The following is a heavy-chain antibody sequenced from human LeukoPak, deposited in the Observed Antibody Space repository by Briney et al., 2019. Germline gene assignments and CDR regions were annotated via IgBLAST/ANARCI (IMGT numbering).Heavy chain of an antibody. D-gene: IGHD6-13*01. V-gene: IGHV5-51*01. J-gene: IGHJ3*02. CDR1: GYSFTSYW. Sequence: GESPKISCKGSGYSFTSYWIGWVRQMPGKGLEWMGIIYPGDSDTRYSPSFQGQVTISADKSISTAYLQWSSLKASDTAMYYCARTLYSSSWDDAFDIWGQGTMVTVSS. CDR3: ARTLYSSSWDDAFDI. CDR2: IYPGDSDT.